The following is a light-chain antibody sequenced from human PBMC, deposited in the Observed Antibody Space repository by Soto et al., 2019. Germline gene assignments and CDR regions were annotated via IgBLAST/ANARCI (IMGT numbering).Light chain of an antibody. CDR3: QQYYSTPYT. CDR2: WAS. Sequence: DIVMTQSPDSLAVSLGERATINCKSSQSVLYNSNNKNYLAWYQQKPGQPPKLLIYWASTRESGVPDRFSGSGSGTDFTLTIASLQAEEVAVYYCQQYYSTPYTFGQGTKLEIK. J-gene: IGKJ2*01. V-gene: IGKV4-1*01. CDR1: QSVLYNSNNKNY.